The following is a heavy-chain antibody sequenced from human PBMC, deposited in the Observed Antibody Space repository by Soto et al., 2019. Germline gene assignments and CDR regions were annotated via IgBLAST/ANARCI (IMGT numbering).Heavy chain of an antibody. Sequence: ESGGGVVQPGASLRVSCVGSGFTFRSYVIHWVRQAPGKGLEWVALTSYDGSDKYYGDSVRGRFTISRDNSRNTVDLQMDSLRLEDTALYYCARWGTTGGLDVWGQGTLVS. CDR3: ARWGTTGGLDV. J-gene: IGHJ1*01. V-gene: IGHV3-30*19. CDR1: GFTFRSYV. D-gene: IGHD3-16*01. CDR2: TSYDGSDK.